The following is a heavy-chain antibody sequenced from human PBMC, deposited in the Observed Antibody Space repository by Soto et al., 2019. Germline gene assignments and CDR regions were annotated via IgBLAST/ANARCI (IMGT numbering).Heavy chain of an antibody. D-gene: IGHD2-21*02. J-gene: IGHJ4*02. CDR3: ARPPGYISDWHYFDL. Sequence: GASLKVSCKASGYTFTNYYMHWVRQAPGQGVEWMGRISPKSGGTNYAQKFQGRVSMTWDTSFKTAYMELSSLISEDTAVYYCARPPGYISDWHYFDLWGQGTLVTVSS. CDR2: ISPKSGGT. V-gene: IGHV1-2*02. CDR1: GYTFTNYY.